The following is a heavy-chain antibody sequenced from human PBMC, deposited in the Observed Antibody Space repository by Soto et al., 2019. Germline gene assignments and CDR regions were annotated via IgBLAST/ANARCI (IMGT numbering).Heavy chain of an antibody. CDR1: GFTFSSYA. Sequence: HPGGSLRLSCAASGFTFSSYAMSWVRQAPGKGLEWVSAISGSGGSTYYADSVKGRFTISRDNSKNTLYLQMNSLRAEDTAVYYCANEDIVVVPAADDAFDIWGQGTMVTVSS. J-gene: IGHJ3*02. CDR2: ISGSGGST. V-gene: IGHV3-23*01. D-gene: IGHD2-2*01. CDR3: ANEDIVVVPAADDAFDI.